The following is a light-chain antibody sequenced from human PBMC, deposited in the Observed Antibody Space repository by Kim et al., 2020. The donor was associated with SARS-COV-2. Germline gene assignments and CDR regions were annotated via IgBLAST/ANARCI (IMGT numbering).Light chain of an antibody. CDR2: SAS. Sequence: AYVGDRVPSACRASQTINNFLTWYQQESGKAPTVLIYSASTLQSGVPSRFSGSGFGTEFTLTISSLQPEDFATYYCQQTYETPRTFGQGTKVDIK. CDR1: QTINNF. CDR3: QQTYETPRT. V-gene: IGKV1-39*01. J-gene: IGKJ1*01.